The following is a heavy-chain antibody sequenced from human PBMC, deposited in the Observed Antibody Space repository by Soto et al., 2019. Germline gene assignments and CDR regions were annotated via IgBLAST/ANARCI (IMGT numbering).Heavy chain of an antibody. CDR2: IIPIFGTA. V-gene: IGHV1-69*12. CDR1: GGTFSSYA. Sequence: QVQLVQSGAEVKKPGSSVKVSCKASGGTFSSYAISWVRQAPGHGLEWMGGIIPIFGTANYAQKFQGRVTITADESTSTAYMELSSLRSEDTALYYCARDSGGRPWPFTWYFDLWGRGPLVTVSS. D-gene: IGHD5-12*01. CDR3: ARDSGGRPWPFTWYFDL. J-gene: IGHJ2*01.